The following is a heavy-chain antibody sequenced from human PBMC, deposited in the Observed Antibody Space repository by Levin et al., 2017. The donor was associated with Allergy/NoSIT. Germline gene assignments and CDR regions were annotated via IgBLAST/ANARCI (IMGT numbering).Heavy chain of an antibody. Sequence: GESLKISCTTSGFNFADYALIWVRQAPGKGLEWVGFTRSKAYGGTTQYGASVKGRFTISRDDSKNIAYLQMNSLKTEDTAVYYCTRGDGNNYGFPEAFDFWGLGTRVTVSS. CDR1: GFNFADYA. J-gene: IGHJ3*01. CDR2: TRSKAYGGTT. V-gene: IGHV3-49*04. D-gene: IGHD5-24*01. CDR3: TRGDGNNYGFPEAFDF.